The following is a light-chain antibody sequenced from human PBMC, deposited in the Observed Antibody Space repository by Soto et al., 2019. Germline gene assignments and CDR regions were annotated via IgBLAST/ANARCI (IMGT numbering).Light chain of an antibody. CDR1: QSVLYSSNNKNY. CDR3: QQYYSTPLT. CDR2: WAS. Sequence: DIVMTQSPDSLAVSLGERATINCKSSQSVLYSSNNKNYLAWYQQKPGQPPKLLIYWASTRESGVPDRFSGGGSGTDFTLTISSLQAEDVAVYSCQQYYSTPLTFGGGTKVEI. V-gene: IGKV4-1*01. J-gene: IGKJ4*01.